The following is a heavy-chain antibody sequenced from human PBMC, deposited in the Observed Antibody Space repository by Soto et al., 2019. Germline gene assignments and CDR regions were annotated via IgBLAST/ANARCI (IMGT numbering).Heavy chain of an antibody. V-gene: IGHV4-39*01. CDR1: GGSISSSSYY. D-gene: IGHD2-15*01. CDR3: ARQRVTARSRYCSGGSCYVLNGFDP. J-gene: IGHJ5*02. Sequence: PSETLSLTCTVSGGSISSSSYYWGWIRQPPGKGLEWIGSIYYSGSTYYNPSLKSRVTISVDTSKNQFSLKLSSVTAADTAVYYCARQRVTARSRYCSGGSCYVLNGFDPWGQGTLVTVSS. CDR2: IYYSGST.